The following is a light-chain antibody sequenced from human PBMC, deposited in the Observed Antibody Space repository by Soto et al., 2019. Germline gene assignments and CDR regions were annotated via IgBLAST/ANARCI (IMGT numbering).Light chain of an antibody. J-gene: IGKJ4*01. Sequence: IQLTQSPSSLSASVGDRVTITCRASQGISSYLAWYQQKPGNAPKLLIYAASTLQSGVPSRFSGSGSGTDVTLTLSSLQPEDFATYHCQQFNSYPVTFGGGTKVEIK. CDR2: AAS. CDR3: QQFNSYPVT. CDR1: QGISSY. V-gene: IGKV1-9*01.